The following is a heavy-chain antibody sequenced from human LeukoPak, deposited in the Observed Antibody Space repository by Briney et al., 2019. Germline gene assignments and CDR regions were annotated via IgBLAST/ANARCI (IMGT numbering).Heavy chain of an antibody. Sequence: GGSLRLSCAASGFTFSSYGMHWVRQAPGKGLEWVAVISYDGSNKYYADSVKGRFTISRDNSKNTLYLQMNSLRAEDTAVYYCAKVIAAPTAYWGQGTLVTVSS. J-gene: IGHJ4*02. CDR2: ISYDGSNK. D-gene: IGHD6-6*01. CDR1: GFTFSSYG. CDR3: AKVIAAPTAY. V-gene: IGHV3-30*18.